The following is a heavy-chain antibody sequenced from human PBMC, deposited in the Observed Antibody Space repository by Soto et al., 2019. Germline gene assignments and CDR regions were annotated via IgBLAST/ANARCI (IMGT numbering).Heavy chain of an antibody. CDR2: IRSKAYGGTT. V-gene: IGHV3-49*03. D-gene: IGHD1-26*01. J-gene: IGHJ6*02. CDR3: TRGALELDRFGPYYYGMDV. Sequence: PGGSLRLCCTACGFTFGDYAMSWFRQAPGKGLEWVGFIRSKAYGGTTEYAASVKGRFTISRDDSKSIAYLQMNSLKTEDTAVYYCTRGALELDRFGPYYYGMDVWGQGTTVTVSS. CDR1: GFTFGDYA.